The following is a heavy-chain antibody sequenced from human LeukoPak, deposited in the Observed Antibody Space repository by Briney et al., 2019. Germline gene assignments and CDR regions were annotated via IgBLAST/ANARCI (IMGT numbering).Heavy chain of an antibody. CDR2: IRYDGSRK. V-gene: IGHV3-30*02. D-gene: IGHD1-7*01. Sequence: GGSLRLSCAASGFTFSTYGMHWVRQAPGKGLEWVSFIRYDGSRKYYADSVKGRFTISRDNSKNTLYLQMNSLRAEDTAVYYCARSSRELGGYGPWELMPPFDDWGQGTLVTVSS. CDR1: GFTFSTYG. CDR3: ARSSRELGGYGPWELMPPFDD. J-gene: IGHJ4*02.